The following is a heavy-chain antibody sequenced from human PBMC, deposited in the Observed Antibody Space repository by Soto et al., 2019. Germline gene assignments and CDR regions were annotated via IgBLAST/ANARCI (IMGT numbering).Heavy chain of an antibody. J-gene: IGHJ6*02. CDR2: ISAYDGNT. CDR3: ATSVYSSSWTPRAHNYYSYGMDV. D-gene: IGHD6-13*01. Sequence: ALVKGSCKTSGYTFTSYGMSWVRQDNGQGLEWMGWISAYDGNTKYAQKLQGRVTMTTDTSTSTPYRELRSLRSDDTAVYYCATSVYSSSWTPRAHNYYSYGMDVWGQGTTVTLSS. V-gene: IGHV1-18*01. CDR1: GYTFTSYG.